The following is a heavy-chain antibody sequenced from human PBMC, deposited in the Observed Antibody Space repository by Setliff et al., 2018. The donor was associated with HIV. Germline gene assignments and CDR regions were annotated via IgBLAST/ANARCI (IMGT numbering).Heavy chain of an antibody. V-gene: IGHV4-4*02. CDR2: VYHSGST. J-gene: IGHJ6*03. CDR1: GGSISSSNW. CDR3: ARGGNYYYYYYMDV. Sequence: SETLSLTCAVSGGSISSSNWWSWVRQPPGKGLEWIGEVYHSGSTNYNPSLKSRVTISVDTSKNQFSLKLSSVTAADTAVYYCARGGNYYYYYYMDVWGKGTTVTVSS.